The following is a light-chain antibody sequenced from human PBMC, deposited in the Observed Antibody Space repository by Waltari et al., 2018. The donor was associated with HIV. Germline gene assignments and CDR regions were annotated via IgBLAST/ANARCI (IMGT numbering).Light chain of an antibody. V-gene: IGLV7-43*01. CDR1: PGPVTIGHY. Sequence: QTVVTQEPSVTVSPGGTFTLTCPYAPGPVTIGHYANWFQQRPGQATRPLFYSSTRRHSLTPERFSASLVDDRAALILSTVWPEDEAVYYCMLFFRSSYLFGGGTKVTVL. CDR2: SST. CDR3: MLFFRSSYL. J-gene: IGLJ2*01.